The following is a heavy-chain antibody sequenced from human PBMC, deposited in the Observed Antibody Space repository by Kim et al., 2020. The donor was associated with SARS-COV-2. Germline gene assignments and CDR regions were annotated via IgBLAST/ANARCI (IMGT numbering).Heavy chain of an antibody. J-gene: IGHJ4*02. D-gene: IGHD2-15*01. V-gene: IGHV1-69*13. CDR1: GGTFSSYA. Sequence: SVKVSCKASGGTFSSYAISWVRQAPGQGLEWMGGIIPIFGTANYAQKFQGRVTITADESTSTAYMELSSLRSEDTAVYYCARVYSGYCSGGSCYSLYYWGQGTLVTVSS. CDR3: ARVYSGYCSGGSCYSLYY. CDR2: IIPIFGTA.